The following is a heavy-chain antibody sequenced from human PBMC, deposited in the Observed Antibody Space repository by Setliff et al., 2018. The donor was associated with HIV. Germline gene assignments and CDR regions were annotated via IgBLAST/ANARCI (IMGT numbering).Heavy chain of an antibody. D-gene: IGHD3-16*01. CDR3: TRAFPPMIPAAFDI. CDR2: INPSDGIP. CDR1: GFSFSRHY. J-gene: IGHJ3*02. Sequence: GASVKVSCKASGFSFSRHYMHWVRQAPGEGLEWVAMINPSDGIPSYAQKFQDRVVVTRDTSRSIVYMELSSLLSEDTAVYFRTRAFPPMIPAAFDIWGLGTLVTVSS. V-gene: IGHV1-46*01.